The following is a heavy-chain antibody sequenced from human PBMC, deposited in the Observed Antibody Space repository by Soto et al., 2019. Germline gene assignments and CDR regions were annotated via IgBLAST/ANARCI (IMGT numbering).Heavy chain of an antibody. CDR3: ARAGKIVVVVAATPLFDY. V-gene: IGHV1-46*01. D-gene: IGHD2-15*01. CDR1: GYTFTSYY. Sequence: GASVKVSCKASGYTFTSYYMHWVRQAPGHGLEWMGIINPSGGSTSYAQKFQGRVTMTRDTSTSTVYMELSSLRSEDTAVYYCARAGKIVVVVAATPLFDYWGRGTLVTASS. J-gene: IGHJ4*02. CDR2: INPSGGST.